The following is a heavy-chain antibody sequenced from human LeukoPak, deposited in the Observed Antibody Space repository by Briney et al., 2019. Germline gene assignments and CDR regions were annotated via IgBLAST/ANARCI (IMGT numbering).Heavy chain of an antibody. D-gene: IGHD3-22*01. Sequence: GGSLRLSCAASGFTVSSNYMSWVRRAPGKGLEWVSYISSSGSTIYYADSVKGRFTISRDNAKNSLYLQMNSLRAEDTAVYYCARGGRYYDSSGYYRYSFFDYWGQGTLVTVSS. CDR3: ARGGRYYDSSGYYRYSFFDY. CDR2: ISSSGSTI. CDR1: GFTVSSNY. V-gene: IGHV3-11*04. J-gene: IGHJ4*02.